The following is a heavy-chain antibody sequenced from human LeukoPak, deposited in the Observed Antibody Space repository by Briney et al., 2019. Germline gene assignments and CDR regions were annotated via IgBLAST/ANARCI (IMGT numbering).Heavy chain of an antibody. Sequence: GGSLRLSCAVSGFTFSSFWMSWVRQAPGKGLEWVANIKKDGSEKYYVDSVKGRFTISRDNAKNSLYLQMNSLRGEDTAVYYCARRSAARDAFDIWGQGTMVTVSS. CDR3: ARRSAARDAFDI. D-gene: IGHD6-6*01. CDR1: GFTFSSFW. J-gene: IGHJ3*02. CDR2: IKKDGSEK. V-gene: IGHV3-7*01.